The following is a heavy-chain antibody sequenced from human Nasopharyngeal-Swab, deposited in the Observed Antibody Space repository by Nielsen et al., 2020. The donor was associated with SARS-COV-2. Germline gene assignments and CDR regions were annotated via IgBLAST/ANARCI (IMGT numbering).Heavy chain of an antibody. CDR2: INPNSGGT. Sequence: ASVKVSCKASGYTFTSSDINWVRQATGQRLEWMGRINPNSGGTNYAQKFQGRVTMTRDTSISTAYMELSRLRSDDTAVYYCAREGYSYGTDAFDIWGQGTMVTVSS. D-gene: IGHD5-18*01. CDR1: GYTFTSSD. V-gene: IGHV1-2*06. CDR3: AREGYSYGTDAFDI. J-gene: IGHJ3*02.